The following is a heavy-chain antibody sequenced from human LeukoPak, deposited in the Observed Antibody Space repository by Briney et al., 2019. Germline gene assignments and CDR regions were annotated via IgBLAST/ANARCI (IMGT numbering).Heavy chain of an antibody. CDR1: GYTFTSYG. Sequence: ASVKVSCKASGYTFTSYGISWVRQAPGQGLEWMGWISAYNGNTNYAQKLQGRVTMTTDTSTSTAYMELRSLRSDDTDVYYCARAPYYDFWSGYYPVDYWGQGTLVTVSS. J-gene: IGHJ4*02. CDR3: ARAPYYDFWSGYYPVDY. CDR2: ISAYNGNT. V-gene: IGHV1-18*01. D-gene: IGHD3-3*01.